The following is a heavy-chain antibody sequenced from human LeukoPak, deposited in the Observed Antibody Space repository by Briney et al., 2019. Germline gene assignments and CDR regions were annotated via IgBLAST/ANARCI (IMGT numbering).Heavy chain of an antibody. J-gene: IGHJ4*02. CDR1: GFTFRSYW. CDR3: ARDRQYWEPLDY. CDR2: INGDGSST. D-gene: IGHD1-26*01. Sequence: QPGGSLRLSCAASGFTFRSYWMHWVRQAPGKGLVWVSRINGDGSSTSYADSVKGRFTISRDNAKNTLYLQMNGLRAEDSAVYYCARDRQYWEPLDYWGQGTLVTVSS. V-gene: IGHV3-74*01.